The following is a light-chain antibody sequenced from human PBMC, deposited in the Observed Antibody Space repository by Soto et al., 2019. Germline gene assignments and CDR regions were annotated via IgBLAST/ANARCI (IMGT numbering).Light chain of an antibody. V-gene: IGKV1-39*01. J-gene: IGKJ2*01. CDR1: QSISSY. Sequence: DIQMTQSPSSLSASVGDRVTITCRASQSISSYLNWYQQKPGKAPKLLIYAASSLQSGVPSRFNGSGSETDFTLTISSLQAEDVAVYYCQQYHRIPETFGQGTRLEIK. CDR3: QQYHRIPET. CDR2: AAS.